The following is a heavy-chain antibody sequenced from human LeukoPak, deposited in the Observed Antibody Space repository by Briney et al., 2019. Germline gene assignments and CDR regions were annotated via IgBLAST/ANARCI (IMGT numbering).Heavy chain of an antibody. Sequence: GASVKVSCKASGYTFTSYDINWVRQATGQGLEWMGWMNPNSGNTGYAQKFQGRVTITRNTSISTAYMELSSLRSEDTAVYYCARVGQWLVNDAFDIWGQGTMVTVSS. J-gene: IGHJ3*02. CDR3: ARVGQWLVNDAFDI. V-gene: IGHV1-8*03. CDR2: MNPNSGNT. CDR1: GYTFTSYD. D-gene: IGHD6-19*01.